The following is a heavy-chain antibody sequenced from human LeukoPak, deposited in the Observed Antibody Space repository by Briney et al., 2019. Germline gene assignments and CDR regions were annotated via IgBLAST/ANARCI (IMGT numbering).Heavy chain of an antibody. D-gene: IGHD2-15*01. CDR2: INPAVSVT. CDR3: ARRYCSGGTCYYFDY. V-gene: IGHV5-51*01. Sequence: GEPLNISCEASGYSFSTHAIVGVRQMPGKGLGWLGIINPAVSVTIYSPPFQGQVTFSAEKSIPPAYLQWSSLKASDTAMHYCARRYCSGGTCYYFDYWGQGALVTVSS. J-gene: IGHJ4*02. CDR1: GYSFSTHA.